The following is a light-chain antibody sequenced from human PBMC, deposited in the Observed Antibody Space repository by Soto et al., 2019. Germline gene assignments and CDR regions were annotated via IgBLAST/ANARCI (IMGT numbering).Light chain of an antibody. CDR2: DVS. V-gene: IGLV2-14*03. CDR3: SSYTSVNTQI. CDR1: SSDVGGYDY. Sequence: QSALTQPASVSASRGQSITISCTGTSSDVGGYDYVSWYQQHPDKAPKLMIFDVSIRPSGASTRFSGSKSGNTASLTISGLQAEDEADYYCSSYTSVNTQIFGSGTKVTVL. J-gene: IGLJ1*01.